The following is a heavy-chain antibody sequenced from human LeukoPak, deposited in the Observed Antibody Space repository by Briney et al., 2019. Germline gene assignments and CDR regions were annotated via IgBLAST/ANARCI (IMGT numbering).Heavy chain of an antibody. J-gene: IGHJ4*02. CDR2: LRGDGET. D-gene: IGHD3-16*01. Sequence: PGGSLRLSCAASGFSFTNYAMSWVRQAPARGPEWVSSLRGDGETFYADSVKGRFTLSRDDSRNTVYLQLNNLRVEDTAIYYCARASWASTADAVCWGQGTQVTVSP. CDR1: GFSFTNYA. V-gene: IGHV3-23*01. CDR3: ARASWASTADAVC.